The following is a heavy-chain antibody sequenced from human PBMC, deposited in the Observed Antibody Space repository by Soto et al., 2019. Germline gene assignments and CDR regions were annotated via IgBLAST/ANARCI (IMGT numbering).Heavy chain of an antibody. CDR2: IYYSGST. CDR3: AREREYYDILTGYPNYAFDI. Sequence: PSETLSLTCTVSGGSISSGGYYWSWLRQHPGKGLEWIGYIYYSGSTYYNPSLKSRGTISVDTSKNQFSLKLSSVTAADTAVYYCAREREYYDILTGYPNYAFDIWGQGTMVTVSS. CDR1: GGSISSGGYY. J-gene: IGHJ3*02. D-gene: IGHD3-9*01. V-gene: IGHV4-31*03.